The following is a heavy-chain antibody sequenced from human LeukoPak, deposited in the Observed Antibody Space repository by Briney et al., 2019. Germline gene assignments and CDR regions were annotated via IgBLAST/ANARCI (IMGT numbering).Heavy chain of an antibody. CDR1: GGSISIGGYY. CDR2: IYYSGST. V-gene: IGHV4-30-4*01. Sequence: SQTLSLTCTVAGGSISIGGYYWSWIRQPPGKGLEGIGYIYYSGSTYYNPSLKRRVTISVDTSKNQFSLKLRSETAADTAVYYCARKPVDSSARAFDYWGQGTLVTVSS. D-gene: IGHD3-22*01. CDR3: ARKPVDSSARAFDY. J-gene: IGHJ4*02.